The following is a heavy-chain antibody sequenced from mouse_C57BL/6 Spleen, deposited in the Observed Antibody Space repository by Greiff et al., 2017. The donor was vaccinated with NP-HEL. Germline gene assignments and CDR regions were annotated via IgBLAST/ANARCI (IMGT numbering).Heavy chain of an antibody. CDR1: GYTFTDYN. CDR3: GGGDYGGFAY. Sequence: VQLKESGPELVKPGASVKIPCKASGYTFTDYNMDWVKQSHGKSLEWIGDINPNNGGTIYTQKFKGNATLTVDTSSSTAYMELRSLTAEDTAVYYWGGGDYGGFAYWGQGTLVTVSA. V-gene: IGHV1-18*01. D-gene: IGHD2-4*01. CDR2: INPNNGGT. J-gene: IGHJ3*01.